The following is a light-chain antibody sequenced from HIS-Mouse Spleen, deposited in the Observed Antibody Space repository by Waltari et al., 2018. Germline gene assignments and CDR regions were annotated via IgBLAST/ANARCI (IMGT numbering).Light chain of an antibody. CDR1: SSDVGGYNY. Sequence: QSALTQPPSASGSPGQSVPIPCTGTSSDVGGYNYCRWYQQHPVKAPKLMIYEVSKRPSGVPDRFSGSKSGNTASLTVSGLQAEDEADYYCSSYAGSNNVVFGGGTKLTVL. V-gene: IGLV2-8*01. J-gene: IGLJ2*01. CDR3: SSYAGSNNVV. CDR2: EVS.